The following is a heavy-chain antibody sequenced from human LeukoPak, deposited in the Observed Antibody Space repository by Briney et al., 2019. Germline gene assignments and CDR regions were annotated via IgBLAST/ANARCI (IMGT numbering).Heavy chain of an antibody. D-gene: IGHD5-18*01. CDR3: ARHPYSYDAFDI. V-gene: IGHV4-39*01. Sequence: PSETLSLTCTVSGGSIISSTYYWGWIRQPPGKGLEWIGSIHHSGTTYYNPSLQSRVTISVDPSKNQFSLNLSSVTAADTAVYYCARHPYSYDAFDIWGQGTMVTVSS. CDR1: GGSIISSTYY. CDR2: IHHSGTT. J-gene: IGHJ3*02.